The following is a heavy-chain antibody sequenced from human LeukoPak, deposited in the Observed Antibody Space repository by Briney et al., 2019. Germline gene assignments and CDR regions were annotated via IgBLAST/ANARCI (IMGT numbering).Heavy chain of an antibody. V-gene: IGHV3-23*01. Sequence: GGSLRLPCAASGFTFSSYAMSWVRQAPGKGLEWVSAISGSGGSTYYADSVKGRFTISRDNSKNTLYLQMNSLRAEDTAVYYCARKGSSSRGMDVWGQGTTVTVSS. CDR3: ARKGSSSRGMDV. D-gene: IGHD6-6*01. CDR1: GFTFSSYA. CDR2: ISGSGGST. J-gene: IGHJ6*02.